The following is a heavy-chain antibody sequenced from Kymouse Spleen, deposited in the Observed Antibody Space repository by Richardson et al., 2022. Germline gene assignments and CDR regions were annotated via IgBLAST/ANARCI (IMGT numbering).Heavy chain of an antibody. J-gene: IGHJ4*02. D-gene: IGHD6-19*01. CDR3: ARVRIAVAGPFDY. V-gene: IGHV3-7*01. CDR1: GFTFSSYW. CDR2: IKQDGSEK. Sequence: EVQLVESGGGLVQPGGSLRLSCAASGFTFSSYWMSWVRQAPGKGLEWVANIKQDGSEKYYVDSVKGRFTISRDNAKNSLYLQMNSLRAEDTAVYYCARVRIAVAGPFDYWGQGTLVTVSS.